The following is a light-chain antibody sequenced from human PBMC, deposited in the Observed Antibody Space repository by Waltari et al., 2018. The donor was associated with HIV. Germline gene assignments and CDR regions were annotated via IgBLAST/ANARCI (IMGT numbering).Light chain of an antibody. CDR3: LSYTITNTLV. Sequence: QSALTQPASVSGSPGQSITISCTGTSSDIGGHYYVSWYQQLPGKAPKRMFYAFTYRPSGVSNRFAGSTAGNTASLTISGLQGEDEADYYCLSYTITNTLVFGGGTKLTVL. V-gene: IGLV2-14*01. J-gene: IGLJ3*02. CDR2: AFT. CDR1: SSDIGGHYY.